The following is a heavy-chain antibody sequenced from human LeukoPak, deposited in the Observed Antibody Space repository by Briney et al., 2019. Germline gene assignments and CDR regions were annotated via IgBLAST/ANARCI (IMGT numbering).Heavy chain of an antibody. CDR2: IRNTGSHT. J-gene: IGHJ4*02. CDR3: ARSRGVGPGAYFDY. V-gene: IGHV3-11*03. Sequence: GGSLRLSCAASGFSFSDNYMSWIRQAPGQGLEWVSYIRNTGSHTMYAESVRGRFTISRDNAKNSLYLEMNSLRADDTAVYYCARSRGVGPGAYFDYWGQGTVVTVSS. CDR1: GFSFSDNY. D-gene: IGHD1-26*01.